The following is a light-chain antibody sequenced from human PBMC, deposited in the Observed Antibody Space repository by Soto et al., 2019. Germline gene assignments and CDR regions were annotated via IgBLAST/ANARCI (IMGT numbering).Light chain of an antibody. CDR1: LDIRSY. Sequence: DIQLTQSPSFLSASVGDRAAITCRASLDIRSYLAWYQQKPGRAPKLLIYAASTLQSGVPSRFSSSGSGTEFTLTISSLQPEDFGSYYCQQLDRYPFTFGGGTKVEIK. V-gene: IGKV1-9*01. J-gene: IGKJ4*01. CDR3: QQLDRYPFT. CDR2: AAS.